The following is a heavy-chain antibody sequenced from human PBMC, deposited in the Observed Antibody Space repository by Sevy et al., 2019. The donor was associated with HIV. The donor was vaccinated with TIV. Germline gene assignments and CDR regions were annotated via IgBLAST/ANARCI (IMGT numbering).Heavy chain of an antibody. J-gene: IGHJ6*02. Sequence: GGSLRLSCVASGFTFSSYGMHWVRQAPGKGLEWVALISNDGSDKNYVDSVNGRFTISRDNYKDTLYLQMTSLRAEDTAGYYCANSRGRFDGSSWIYCCYGMDVWGQGTTVTVSS. V-gene: IGHV3-30*18. CDR2: ISNDGSDK. D-gene: IGHD6-13*01. CDR1: GFTFSSYG. CDR3: ANSRGRFDGSSWIYCCYGMDV.